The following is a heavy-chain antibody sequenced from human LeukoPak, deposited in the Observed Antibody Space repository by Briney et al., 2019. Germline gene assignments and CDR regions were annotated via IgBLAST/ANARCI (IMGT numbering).Heavy chain of an antibody. V-gene: IGHV3-21*01. CDR3: ARGAASFDY. D-gene: IGHD6-13*01. J-gene: IGHJ4*02. CDR1: GFTFSSYR. CDR2: ISSSSSYI. Sequence: GGSLRLSCAPSGFTFSSYRLNWVRKAPGKGLEWVSSISSSSSYIYYADSVKGRFTISRDNAKNSLYLQMNSLRAEDTAVYYCARGAASFDYWGQGTLVTVSS.